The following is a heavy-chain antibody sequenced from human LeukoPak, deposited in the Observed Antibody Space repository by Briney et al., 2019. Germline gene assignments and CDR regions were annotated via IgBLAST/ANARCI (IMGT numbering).Heavy chain of an antibody. J-gene: IGHJ4*02. CDR1: GFTFRSYA. CDR3: AKDLDSRPYYFDY. Sequence: PGGSLRLSCAASGFTFRSYAMGWVRQAPGKGLEWVSDITGSGGSTYYADSVKGRFTISRDNSKNTLYLQMDSLRAEDTAVYYCAKDLDSRPYYFDYWGQGTLVTVSS. D-gene: IGHD3-9*01. V-gene: IGHV3-23*01. CDR2: ITGSGGST.